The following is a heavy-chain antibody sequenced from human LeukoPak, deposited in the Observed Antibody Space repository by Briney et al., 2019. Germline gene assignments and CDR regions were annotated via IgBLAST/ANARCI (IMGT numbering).Heavy chain of an antibody. Sequence: GASVKVSCKASGHTFTSYDIKWVRQAPGQGLEWMGWISAYNGNTNYAQKLQGRVTMTTDTSTSTAYMELRSLRSDDTAVYYCARDPHDSSGYYYGETDYWGQGTLVTVSS. CDR2: ISAYNGNT. CDR1: GHTFTSYD. CDR3: ARDPHDSSGYYYGETDY. J-gene: IGHJ4*02. V-gene: IGHV1-18*01. D-gene: IGHD3-22*01.